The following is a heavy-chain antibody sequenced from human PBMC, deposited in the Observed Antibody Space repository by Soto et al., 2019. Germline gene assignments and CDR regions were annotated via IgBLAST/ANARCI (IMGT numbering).Heavy chain of an antibody. Sequence: PSETLSLTCTVSGGSISSYYWSWIRQPPGKGLEWIGYIYYSGSTNYNPSLKSRVTISVDTSKNQFSLKLSSVTAADTAVYYCARQGCSGGSCFNWFDTWGQGTLVTVSS. CDR1: GGSISSYY. J-gene: IGHJ5*02. V-gene: IGHV4-59*08. D-gene: IGHD2-15*01. CDR2: IYYSGST. CDR3: ARQGCSGGSCFNWFDT.